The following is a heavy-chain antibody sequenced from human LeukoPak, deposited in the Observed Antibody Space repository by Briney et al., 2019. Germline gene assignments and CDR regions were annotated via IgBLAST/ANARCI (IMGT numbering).Heavy chain of an antibody. CDR1: GGSISRYY. D-gene: IGHD1-26*01. Sequence: SETLSLTCTVSGGSISRYYWSWIRQFPGKGLEWIGYVSHTGSTNYNPSLNTRVTMSVGASENQFSLKLSSVTAADTAVYYCARRSGTYFDPWGRGTLVTVSS. V-gene: IGHV4-59*08. CDR2: VSHTGST. CDR3: ARRSGTYFDP. J-gene: IGHJ5*02.